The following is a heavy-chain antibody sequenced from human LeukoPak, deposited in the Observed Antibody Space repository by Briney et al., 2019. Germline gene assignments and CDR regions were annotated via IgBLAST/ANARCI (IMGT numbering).Heavy chain of an antibody. CDR1: GYTFTSYA. CDR2: INTNTGNP. V-gene: IGHV7-4-1*02. Sequence: ASVKVSCKASGYTFTSYAMNWVRQAPGQGLEWMGWINTNTGNPTYAQGFTGRFVFSLDTSVSTAYLQISSLKAEDTAVYYCARVGALYDSSGYYYYYGMDVWGQGTTVTVSS. J-gene: IGHJ6*02. D-gene: IGHD3-22*01. CDR3: ARVGALYDSSGYYYYYGMDV.